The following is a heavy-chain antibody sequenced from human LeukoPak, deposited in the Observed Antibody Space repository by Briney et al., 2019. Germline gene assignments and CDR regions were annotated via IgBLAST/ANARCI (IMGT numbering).Heavy chain of an antibody. CDR3: ASRTVTTFRFDP. D-gene: IGHD4-17*01. J-gene: IGHJ5*02. CDR1: GGSISSGDYY. Sequence: QTLSLTCTVSGGSISSGDYYWSWIRQPLGKGLEWIGYIYYSGSTYYNPSLKSRVTISVDTSKNQFSLKLSSVTAADTAVYYCASRTVTTFRFDPWGQGTLVTVSS. V-gene: IGHV4-30-4*01. CDR2: IYYSGST.